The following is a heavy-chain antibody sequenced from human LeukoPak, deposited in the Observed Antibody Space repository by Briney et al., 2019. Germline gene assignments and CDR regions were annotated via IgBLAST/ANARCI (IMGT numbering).Heavy chain of an antibody. Sequence: PGGSLRLSCAASGFTFSSYAMSWVRQAPGKGLEWVSGISSSGGSPYYADSVKGRFTISRDNSKNTLYLRTNSLRAEDTAVYYCAQDLPTAITARPHYWGQGTLVTVSS. CDR2: ISSSGGSP. CDR3: AQDLPTAITARPHY. J-gene: IGHJ4*02. D-gene: IGHD6-6*01. CDR1: GFTFSSYA. V-gene: IGHV3-23*01.